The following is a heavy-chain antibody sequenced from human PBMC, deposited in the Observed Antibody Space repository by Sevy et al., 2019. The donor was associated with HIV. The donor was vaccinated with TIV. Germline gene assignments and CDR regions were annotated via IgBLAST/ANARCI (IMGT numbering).Heavy chain of an antibody. Sequence: GGSLRLSCAASGFTFSTYSMNWVRQAPGRGLEWVSSISGTSNYIYYADSVKGRFTISRDNAKNSLYLQMNSLRAEDTAVFYCARGYDFWSGYYTPDWYFDLWGRGTLVTVSS. J-gene: IGHJ2*01. V-gene: IGHV3-21*01. CDR1: GFTFSTYS. CDR2: ISGTSNYI. CDR3: ARGYDFWSGYYTPDWYFDL. D-gene: IGHD3-3*01.